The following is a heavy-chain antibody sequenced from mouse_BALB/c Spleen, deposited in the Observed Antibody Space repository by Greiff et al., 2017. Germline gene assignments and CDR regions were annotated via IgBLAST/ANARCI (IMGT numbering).Heavy chain of an antibody. J-gene: IGHJ4*01. CDR3: ARDYYYAMDY. D-gene: IGHD1-1*02. CDR1: GFTFTDYY. Sequence: EVKLVESGGGLVQPGGSLRLSCATSGFTFTDYYMSWVRQPPGKALEWLGFISNKANGYTTEYSSSVKGRFTISRDNSQSILYLQMNTLRAEDSATYYCARDYYYAMDYWGQGTSVTVSS. CDR2: ISNKANGYTT. V-gene: IGHV7-3*02.